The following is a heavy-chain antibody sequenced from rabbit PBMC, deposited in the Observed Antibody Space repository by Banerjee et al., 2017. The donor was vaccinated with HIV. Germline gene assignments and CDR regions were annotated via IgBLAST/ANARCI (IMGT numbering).Heavy chain of an antibody. Sequence: QSLEESGGDLVKPGASLTLTCTASGFSFSSSYYMSWVRQAPGKGLEWIGYIYTGSGSTDYANWAKGRFTISKTSSTTVTLQMTSLTAADTATYFCARGGYDANYFNLWGPGTLVTVS. J-gene: IGHJ4*01. CDR2: IYTGSGST. CDR1: GFSFSSSYY. CDR3: ARGGYDANYFNL. V-gene: IGHV1S40*01. D-gene: IGHD6-1*01.